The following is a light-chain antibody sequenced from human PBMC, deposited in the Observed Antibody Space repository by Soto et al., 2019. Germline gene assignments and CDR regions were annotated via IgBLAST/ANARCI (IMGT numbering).Light chain of an antibody. V-gene: IGKV1-5*03. CDR2: KAS. CDR1: ESISSW. CDR3: HQYSASHT. J-gene: IGKJ4*01. Sequence: DIQMTQSPSTLSASVGDRIIITCLASESISSWLAWYQQKPGKAPKLLIYKASTLESGVPSRFSASGSGTEFTLTISSLQPDDSATYFCHQYSASHTFGGGTKV.